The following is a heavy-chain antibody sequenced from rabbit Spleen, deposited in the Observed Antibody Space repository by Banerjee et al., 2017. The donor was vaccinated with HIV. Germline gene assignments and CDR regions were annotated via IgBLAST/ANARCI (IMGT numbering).Heavy chain of an antibody. J-gene: IGHJ4*01. CDR1: GFSFSSSYW. Sequence: QEQLVESGGDLVKPGASLTLTCTASGFSFSSSYWICWVRQAPGKGLEWIACIYAGSSGTTYYASWAKGRFTLSKTSSPTVTLQMTSLTAADTATYFCTRDAGSYAYIDGYFDLWGQGTLVTVS. V-gene: IGHV1S45*01. D-gene: IGHD6-1*01. CDR3: TRDAGSYAYIDGYFDL. CDR2: IYAGSSGTT.